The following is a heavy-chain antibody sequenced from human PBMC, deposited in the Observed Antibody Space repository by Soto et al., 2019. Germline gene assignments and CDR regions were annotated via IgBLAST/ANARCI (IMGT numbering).Heavy chain of an antibody. Sequence: GASVKVSCKASGYTFTSYGISWVRQAPGQGLEWMGWISAYNGNTNYAQKLQGRVTITADESTSTAYLQMNSLNIEDSAVYYCSGAESPDTAYFSLYWGQGTPVTVSS. CDR2: ISAYNGNT. D-gene: IGHD1-26*01. V-gene: IGHV1-18*01. J-gene: IGHJ4*02. CDR1: GYTFTSYG. CDR3: SGAESPDTAYFSLY.